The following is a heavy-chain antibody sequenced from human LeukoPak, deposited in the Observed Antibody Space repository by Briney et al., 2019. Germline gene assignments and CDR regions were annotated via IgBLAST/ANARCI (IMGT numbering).Heavy chain of an antibody. CDR2: ISYDGSNK. Sequence: QPGGSLRLSCAASGFTFSSYAMHWVRQAPGKGLEWVAVISYDGSNKYYADSVKGRFTISRDNSKNTLYLQMNSLRAEDTAVYYCARVFREDRGRFLEWFKPSTDAFDIWGQGTMVTVSS. CDR1: GFTFSSYA. D-gene: IGHD3-3*01. V-gene: IGHV3-30*01. CDR3: ARVFREDRGRFLEWFKPSTDAFDI. J-gene: IGHJ3*02.